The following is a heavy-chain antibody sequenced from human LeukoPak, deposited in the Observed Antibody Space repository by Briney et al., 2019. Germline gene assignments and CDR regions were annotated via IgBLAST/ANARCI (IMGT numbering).Heavy chain of an antibody. CDR1: GGSISRTGYS. D-gene: IGHD5-18*01. CDR3: VRGVDTASGDGFDI. CDR2: TYHSGST. J-gene: IGHJ3*02. V-gene: IGHV4-30-2*01. Sequence: PSETLSLTCTVSGGSISRTGYSWSWIRQPPGQGLEWLAYTYHSGSTYYNPSLKSRLTISLDRSRNQFSLKLSSVTAADSAVYYCVRGVDTASGDGFDIWGQGTMVTVSS.